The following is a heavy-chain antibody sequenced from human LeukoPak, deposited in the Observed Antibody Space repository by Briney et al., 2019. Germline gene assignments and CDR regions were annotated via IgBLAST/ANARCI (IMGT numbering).Heavy chain of an antibody. D-gene: IGHD2-15*01. CDR1: GFTFSSYA. Sequence: GGSLRLSCAASGFTFSSYAMHWVRQAPGKGLEYVSAISSNGGSTYYANSVKGRFTISRDNSKNTLYLQMGSLRAEDMAVYYCARGTRYCSGGSCYGGKTSPHAFDIWGQGTMVTVSS. CDR3: ARGTRYCSGGSCYGGKTSPHAFDI. V-gene: IGHV3-64*01. J-gene: IGHJ3*02. CDR2: ISSNGGST.